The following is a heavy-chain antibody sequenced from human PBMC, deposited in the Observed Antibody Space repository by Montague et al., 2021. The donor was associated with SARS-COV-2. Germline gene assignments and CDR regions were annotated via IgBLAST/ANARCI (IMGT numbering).Heavy chain of an antibody. Sequence: SETLSLTRTVSGSSISSSSYYWGWIRQPPGKGLEWIGSIYYSGSTYYNPSLKSRVTISVDTSKNQFSLKLSSVTAADTAVYYCAGHSGRDTIFGVVIIPDAFDIWGQGTMVTVSS. CDR3: AGHSGRDTIFGVVIIPDAFDI. D-gene: IGHD3-3*01. CDR2: IYYSGST. CDR1: GSSISSSSYY. V-gene: IGHV4-39*01. J-gene: IGHJ3*02.